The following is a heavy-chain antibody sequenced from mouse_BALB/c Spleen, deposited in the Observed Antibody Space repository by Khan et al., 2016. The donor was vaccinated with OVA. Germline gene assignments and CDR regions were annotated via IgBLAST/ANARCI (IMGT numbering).Heavy chain of an antibody. CDR1: GFNIKDYY. CDR2: IDPENGDT. V-gene: IGHV14-4*02. J-gene: IGHJ2*01. CDR3: NVLLRGKYFDY. D-gene: IGHD1-1*01. Sequence: VQLQQSGAELVRSGASVKLSCTASGFNIKDYYMHWVKQRPEQGLEWIGWIDPENGDTEYAPKFQGKATMTADTSSNTADLQLSSLTSEDTACYYCNVLLRGKYFDYWGQGTTLTVSS.